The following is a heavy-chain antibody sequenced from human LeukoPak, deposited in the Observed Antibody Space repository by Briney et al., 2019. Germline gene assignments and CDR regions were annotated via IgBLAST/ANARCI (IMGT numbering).Heavy chain of an antibody. J-gene: IGHJ4*02. Sequence: SETLSLTCAVYGGSFSGYYWSWIRQPPEKGLEWIGEINHSGSTNYNPSLKSRVTISVDTSKNQFSLKLSSVTAADTAVYYCARHGPHWGYSGSYLDYWGQGTLVTVSS. D-gene: IGHD1-26*01. V-gene: IGHV4-34*01. CDR1: GGSFSGYY. CDR2: INHSGST. CDR3: ARHGPHWGYSGSYLDY.